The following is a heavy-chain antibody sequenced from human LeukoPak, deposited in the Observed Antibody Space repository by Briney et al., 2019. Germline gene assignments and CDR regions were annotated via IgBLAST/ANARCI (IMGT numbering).Heavy chain of an antibody. Sequence: PGGSLRLSCAASGFTFSSYAMSWVRQAPGKGLEWVSAISGSGGSTYYADSVKGRFTISRDNSKNTLYLQINSLRAEDTAVYYCAKDSLVRGYSYGLDYWGQGTLVTVSS. CDR2: ISGSGGST. CDR3: AKDSLVRGYSYGLDY. J-gene: IGHJ4*02. D-gene: IGHD5-18*01. V-gene: IGHV3-23*01. CDR1: GFTFSSYA.